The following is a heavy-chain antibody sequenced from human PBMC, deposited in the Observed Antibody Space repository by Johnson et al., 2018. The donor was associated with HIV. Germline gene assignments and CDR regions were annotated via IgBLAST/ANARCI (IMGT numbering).Heavy chain of an antibody. J-gene: IGHJ3*01. CDR1: GFTFDDYA. CDR2: INWNGGSTI. Sequence: QLVESGGGLVQPGRSLRLSCAASGFTFDDYAMHWVRQSPGKGLEWVSGINWNGGSTIYYADSVKGRFTISRDNVKNSLYLQMNSLRAEDTAVYYCVTADRGSAWGQGTTVTVSS. V-gene: IGHV3-9*01. CDR3: VTADRGSA. D-gene: IGHD1-26*01.